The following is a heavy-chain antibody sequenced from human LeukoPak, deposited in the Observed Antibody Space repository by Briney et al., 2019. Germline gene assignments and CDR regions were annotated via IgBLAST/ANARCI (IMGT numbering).Heavy chain of an antibody. CDR3: AKSRLVVVNQFDY. D-gene: IGHD3-22*01. CDR1: GFTFSNYA. Sequence: GGSLRLSCAASGFTFSNYAMSWVRQAPGKGLEWVSAISGSGGSTYYADSVKGRFTISRDNSKNTLYLQMNSLRAEDTAVYYCAKSRLVVVNQFDYWGQGTLVTVSS. CDR2: ISGSGGST. J-gene: IGHJ4*02. V-gene: IGHV3-23*01.